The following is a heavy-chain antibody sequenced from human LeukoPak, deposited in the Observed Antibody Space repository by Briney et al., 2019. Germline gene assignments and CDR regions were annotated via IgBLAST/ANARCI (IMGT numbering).Heavy chain of an antibody. CDR3: ARHRDYYYCHMDV. CDR1: GGSISSSSYY. J-gene: IGHJ6*03. CDR2: IYYSGST. V-gene: IGHV4-39*01. Sequence: SETLSLTCTVSGGSISSSSYYWGWIRQPPGKGLEWIGSIYYSGSTYYNPSLKSRVTVSVDTSKNQFSLRLSPVTAADTAVYYCARHRDYYYCHMDVWGKGTTVTVSS.